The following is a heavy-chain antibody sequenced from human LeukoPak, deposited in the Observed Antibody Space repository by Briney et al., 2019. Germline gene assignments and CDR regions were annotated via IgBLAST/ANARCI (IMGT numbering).Heavy chain of an antibody. CDR2: INHSGST. CDR1: GGSFSGYY. Sequence: PSETLSLTCAAYGGSFSGYYWSWIRQPPGKGLEWIGEINHSGSTNYNPSLKSRVTISVDTSKNQFSLKLSSVTAADTAVYYCARVRKWLQPSYYYYYYMDVWGKGTTVTVSS. V-gene: IGHV4-34*01. CDR3: ARVRKWLQPSYYYYYYMDV. D-gene: IGHD5-24*01. J-gene: IGHJ6*03.